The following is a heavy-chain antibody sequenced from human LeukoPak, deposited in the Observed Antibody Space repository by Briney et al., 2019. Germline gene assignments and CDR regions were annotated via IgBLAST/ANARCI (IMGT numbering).Heavy chain of an antibody. CDR3: ARTRYYYDSSGYPALFDY. D-gene: IGHD3-22*01. V-gene: IGHV2-70*11. CDR2: IDWDDDK. CDR1: GFSLSTSGMC. Sequence: SGPTLVNPTQTLTLTCTFSGFSLSTSGMCVGWIRQPPGKALEWLARIDWDDDKYYSTSLKTRLTISKDTSKNQVVLTMTNMDPVDTATYYCARTRYYYDSSGYPALFDYWGQGTLVTVSS. J-gene: IGHJ4*02.